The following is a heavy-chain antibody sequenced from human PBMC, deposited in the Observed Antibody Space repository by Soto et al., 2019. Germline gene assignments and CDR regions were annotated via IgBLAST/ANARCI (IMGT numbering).Heavy chain of an antibody. CDR3: ARVPSSSGRAHFDY. CDR2: ISYDGSNK. J-gene: IGHJ4*02. V-gene: IGHV3-30-3*01. Sequence: QVQLVESGGGVVQPGRSLRLSCAASGFTFSSYAMHWVRQAPGKGLEWVAVISYDGSNKYYADSVKGRFTISRDNSKNTLYLQMNSLRAEDTAVYYCARVPSSSGRAHFDYWGQGTLVTGS. CDR1: GFTFSSYA. D-gene: IGHD2-15*01.